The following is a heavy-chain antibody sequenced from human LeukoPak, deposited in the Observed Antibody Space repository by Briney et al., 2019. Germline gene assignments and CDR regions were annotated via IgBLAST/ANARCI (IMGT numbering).Heavy chain of an antibody. Sequence: GGSLTLSCAASGFTFSSYAMSWLRQAPGKGLEWVSYISTSGSTIYYADSVKGRFTISRDNAKNSLYLQMNSLRGEDTAVYYWARAPRKDISGYYWFDYWGQGILVTVSS. J-gene: IGHJ4*02. CDR2: ISTSGSTI. CDR1: GFTFSSYA. CDR3: ARAPRKDISGYYWFDY. V-gene: IGHV3-48*03. D-gene: IGHD3-22*01.